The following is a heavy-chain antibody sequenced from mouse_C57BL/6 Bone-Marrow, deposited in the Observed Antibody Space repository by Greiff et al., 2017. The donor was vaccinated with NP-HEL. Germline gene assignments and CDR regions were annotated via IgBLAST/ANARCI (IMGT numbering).Heavy chain of an antibody. D-gene: IGHD2-2*01. CDR1: GYTFTSYW. Sequence: QVQLKQPGAELVKPGASVKLSCKASGYTFTSYWMQWVKQRPGQGLEWIGEIDPSDSYTYYNQKFKGKATLTVDTSSSKAYMQLSSLTSEDSAVYYCARYGIYYGYDAWFAYWGQGTLVTVSA. CDR3: ARYGIYYGYDAWFAY. V-gene: IGHV1-50*01. J-gene: IGHJ3*01. CDR2: IDPSDSYT.